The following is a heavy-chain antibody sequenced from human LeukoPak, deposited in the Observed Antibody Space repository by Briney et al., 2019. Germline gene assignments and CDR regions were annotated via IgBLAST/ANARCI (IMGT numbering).Heavy chain of an antibody. CDR1: GFTFSNCA. CDR2: IANDGSFK. V-gene: IGHV3-30*01. J-gene: IGHJ4*02. CDR3: ARELNSWDY. Sequence: GGSLRLSCAASGFTFSNCAMHWVRQAPGKGLEWVAVIANDGSFKYYADSVKGRFTISRDNSKSTMRLQMNSLSPEDTAMYYCARELNSWDYWGQGTLVTVSS.